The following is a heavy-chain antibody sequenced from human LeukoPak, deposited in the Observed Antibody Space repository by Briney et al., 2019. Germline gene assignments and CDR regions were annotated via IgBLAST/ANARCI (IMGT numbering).Heavy chain of an antibody. CDR2: ISSTGGST. D-gene: IGHD5-18*01. Sequence: GGSLRLSCAASGFTFSSHAMNWVRQAPGKGLEWVAIISSTGGSTYYTDSVKGRFTISRDNAKNSLYLQMNSLRAEDTAVYYCARGESYGRNYYFDYWGQGTLVTVSS. CDR1: GFTFSSHA. CDR3: ARGESYGRNYYFDY. J-gene: IGHJ4*02. V-gene: IGHV3-23*01.